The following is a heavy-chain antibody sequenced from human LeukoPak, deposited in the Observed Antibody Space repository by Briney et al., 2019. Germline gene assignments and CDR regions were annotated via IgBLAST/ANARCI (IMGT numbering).Heavy chain of an antibody. CDR1: GGSISSYY. Sequence: PSETLSLTCTVSGGSISSYYWSWIRQPAGKGLEWSGRIYTSGTTNYNPSLKSRVTMSVDTSKNQFSLKLSSVTAADTAVYYCARGVSYYYDSSGDQYNWFDPWGQGTLVTVSS. D-gene: IGHD3-22*01. CDR2: IYTSGTT. CDR3: ARGVSYYYDSSGDQYNWFDP. J-gene: IGHJ5*02. V-gene: IGHV4-4*07.